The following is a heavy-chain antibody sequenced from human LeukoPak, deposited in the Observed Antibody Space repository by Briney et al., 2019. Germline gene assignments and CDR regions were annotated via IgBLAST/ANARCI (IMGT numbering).Heavy chain of an antibody. D-gene: IGHD2-2*01. J-gene: IGHJ4*02. V-gene: IGHV1-69*13. CDR2: IIPIFGTA. CDR1: GYTFTGYY. CDR3: AREGYCSRTSCYGYY. Sequence: SVKVSCKASGYTFTGYYMHWVRQAPGQGLEWMGGIIPIFGTANYAQKFQGRVTITADEPTSTAYMELSSLRSEDTAVYYCAREGYCSRTSCYGYYWGQGTLVTVSS.